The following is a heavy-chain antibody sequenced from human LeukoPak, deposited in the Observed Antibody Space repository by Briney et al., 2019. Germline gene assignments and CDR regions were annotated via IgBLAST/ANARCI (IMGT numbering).Heavy chain of an antibody. CDR2: IWYDGSNK. Sequence: PGGSLRLSCAPSGFTFSSYAMSWVRQAPGKGLEWVAVIWYDGSNKYYADSVKGRFTISRDNSKNTLYLQMNSLRAEDTAVYYCARDGWELPANYWGQGTLVTVSS. D-gene: IGHD1-26*01. CDR3: ARDGWELPANY. V-gene: IGHV3-33*01. CDR1: GFTFSSYA. J-gene: IGHJ4*02.